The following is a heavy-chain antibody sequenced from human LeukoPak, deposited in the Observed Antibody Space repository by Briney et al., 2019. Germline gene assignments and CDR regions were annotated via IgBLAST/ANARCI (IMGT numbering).Heavy chain of an antibody. D-gene: IGHD3/OR15-3a*01. V-gene: IGHV3-30-3*01. CDR1: GFTFSNYA. Sequence: GGSLRLSCAASGFTFSNYAMHWVRQAPGKGPEWVAVMSYDGSNKYYADSVKGRFTISRDNSKDTLYLQMSSLRTEDTAVYYCARDRTAASWSGSFDYWGQGTLVTVSS. J-gene: IGHJ4*02. CDR3: ARDRTAASWSGSFDY. CDR2: MSYDGSNK.